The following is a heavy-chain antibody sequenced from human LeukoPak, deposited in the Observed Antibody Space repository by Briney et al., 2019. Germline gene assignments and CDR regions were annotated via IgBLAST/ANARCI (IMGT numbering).Heavy chain of an antibody. V-gene: IGHV3-30*03. CDR3: ARDFMGPSGYGIFDY. D-gene: IGHD5-12*01. Sequence: PGRSLRLSCAASGFTFSSYGMHWVRQAPGKGLEWVAVISYDGSNKYYADSVKGRFTISRDNYKNALYLQMNSLRAEDTAVYYCARDFMGPSGYGIFDYWGQGTLVTVSS. J-gene: IGHJ4*02. CDR2: ISYDGSNK. CDR1: GFTFSSYG.